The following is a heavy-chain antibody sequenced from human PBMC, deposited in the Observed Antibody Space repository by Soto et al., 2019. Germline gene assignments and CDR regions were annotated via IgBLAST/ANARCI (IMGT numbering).Heavy chain of an antibody. Sequence: PSETLSLTCAVYGGSFSGYYWSWIRQPPGKGLEWIGEINHSGSTNYNPSLKSRVTISVDTSKNQFSLKLSSVTAADTAVYYCARLYCSGGSSPYYYYYYMDVWGKGTTVTVSS. CDR2: INHSGST. V-gene: IGHV4-34*01. J-gene: IGHJ6*03. CDR3: ARLYCSGGSSPYYYYYYMDV. CDR1: GGSFSGYY. D-gene: IGHD2-15*01.